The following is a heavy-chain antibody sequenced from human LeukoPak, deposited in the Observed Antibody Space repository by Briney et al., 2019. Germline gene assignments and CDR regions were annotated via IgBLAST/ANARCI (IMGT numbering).Heavy chain of an antibody. V-gene: IGHV4-38-2*02. Sequence: KPSETLSLTCTVSGYSISSGYYWGWIRPPPGEGLEWIGSIYHSGSTYYNPSLKSRVTISVDTSKNQFSLKLSSVTAADTAVYYCARERGYFDYWGQGTLVTVSS. CDR1: GYSISSGYY. J-gene: IGHJ4*02. CDR2: IYHSGST. CDR3: ARERGYFDY.